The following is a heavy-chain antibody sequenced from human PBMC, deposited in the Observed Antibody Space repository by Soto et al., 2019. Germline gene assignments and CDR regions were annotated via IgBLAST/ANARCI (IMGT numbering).Heavy chain of an antibody. CDR3: ARDSPPVDY. J-gene: IGHJ4*02. Sequence: QVQLVQSGAEVKKPGASVKVSCKASGYTFTSYGISWVRQAPGQGLEWMGWISAYNGNTNYAQKVQGRVTMTTDTATSTADRALRSLRSDDTAVYYWARDSPPVDYWGQGTPVTASS. CDR1: GYTFTSYG. CDR2: ISAYNGNT. V-gene: IGHV1-18*01.